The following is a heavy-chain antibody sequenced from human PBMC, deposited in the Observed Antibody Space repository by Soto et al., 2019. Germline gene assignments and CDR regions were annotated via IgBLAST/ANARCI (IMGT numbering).Heavy chain of an antibody. CDR1: GFTFSSYA. J-gene: IGHJ3*02. V-gene: IGHV3-64D*06. Sequence: GGSLRLSCSASGFTFSSYAMHWVRQAPGEGLEYVSAISSNGGSTYYADSVKGRFTISRDNSKNTLYLQMSSLRAEDTAVYYCVKDGVLLWFGELPITGAFDIWGQGTMVTVSS. CDR3: VKDGVLLWFGELPITGAFDI. D-gene: IGHD3-10*01. CDR2: ISSNGGST.